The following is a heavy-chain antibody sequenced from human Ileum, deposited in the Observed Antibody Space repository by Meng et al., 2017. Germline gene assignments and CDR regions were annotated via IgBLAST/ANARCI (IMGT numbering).Heavy chain of an antibody. CDR3: ARGGTVYNFDY. J-gene: IGHJ4*02. CDR1: GGSISRSNYY. V-gene: IGHV4-39*07. D-gene: IGHD2-15*01. CDR2: MYYSGST. Sequence: HLQLQEPGPELVKPSETLSLTCTVSGGSISRSNYYWGWIRQPPGKGLEWIGSMYYSGSTYYNPSLKSRVIISEDMSKNQFSLKLSSVTAADTAVYYCARGGTVYNFDYWGQGTLVTVSS.